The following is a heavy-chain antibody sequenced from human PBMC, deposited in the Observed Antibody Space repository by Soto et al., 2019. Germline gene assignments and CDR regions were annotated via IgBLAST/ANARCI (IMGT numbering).Heavy chain of an antibody. CDR3: ALGLQYLFDY. CDR2: ISSDGSST. CDR1: GFTFSSYW. Sequence: EVQLVESGGGLVQPGGSLRLSCAVSGFTFSSYWMQWVRQAPGKGLVWVSRISSDGSSTSYADSVKGRFTISRDNAKNTLYLQMKSLRAEDTAVYYCALGLQYLFDYWGQGTLVTVSS. D-gene: IGHD2-2*01. J-gene: IGHJ4*02. V-gene: IGHV3-74*01.